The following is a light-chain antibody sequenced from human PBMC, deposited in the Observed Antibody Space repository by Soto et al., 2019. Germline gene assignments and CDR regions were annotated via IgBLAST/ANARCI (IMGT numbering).Light chain of an antibody. CDR1: QAISSY. Sequence: IVVTGAPAILYLSPGERATLSCRASQAISSYLAWYRQKPGQAPRLLIYDTSKRATGIPARFSGSGSGTDFTLTISRLEPEDFAVYYCQQYGSSPLWTFGQGTKVDI. V-gene: IGKV3-20*01. CDR3: QQYGSSPLWT. J-gene: IGKJ1*01. CDR2: DTS.